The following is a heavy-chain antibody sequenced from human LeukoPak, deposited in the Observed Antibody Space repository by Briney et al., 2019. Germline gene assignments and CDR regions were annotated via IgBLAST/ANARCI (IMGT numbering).Heavy chain of an antibody. CDR2: IYTSGST. Sequence: SQTLSLTCTVSGGSIGSGSYYWSWIRQPAGKGLEWIGRIYTSGSTNYNPSLKSRVTISVDKSKNQFSLKLSSVTAADTAVYYCARTTVTTWDYYFDYWGQGTLVTVSS. V-gene: IGHV4-61*02. D-gene: IGHD4-17*01. CDR3: ARTTVTTWDYYFDY. J-gene: IGHJ4*02. CDR1: GGSIGSGSYY.